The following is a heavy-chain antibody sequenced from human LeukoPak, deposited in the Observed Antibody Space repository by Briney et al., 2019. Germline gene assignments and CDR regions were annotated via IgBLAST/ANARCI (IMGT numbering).Heavy chain of an antibody. V-gene: IGHV5-51*01. CDR2: IYPGDSDT. J-gene: IGHJ6*02. CDR1: GYSFTSYW. D-gene: IGHD2-15*01. CDR3: ARLSCSGGSCYRGYSYYYYGMDV. Sequence: GESLKISCKGSGYSFTSYWIGWVRQMPGKGLEWMGIIYPGDSDTRYSPSFQGQVITSADKSISTAYLQWSSLKASDTAMYYCARLSCSGGSCYRGYSYYYYGMDVWGQGTTVTVSS.